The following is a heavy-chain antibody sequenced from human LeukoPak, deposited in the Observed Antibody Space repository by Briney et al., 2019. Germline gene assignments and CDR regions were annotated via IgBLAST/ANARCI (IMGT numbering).Heavy chain of an antibody. J-gene: IGHJ4*02. CDR3: ARHVRSGYSFLDY. Sequence: PSETLSLTCSAYGGSMNNYYWSWIRQPPGKGLEWIGYIYFSGSSNYNPSLKSRVTMSVDTSKNQFSLKLSSVTAADTAVYYCARHVRSGYSFLDYWGQGNLVTVSS. CDR2: IYFSGSS. V-gene: IGHV4-59*08. D-gene: IGHD5-12*01. CDR1: GGSMNNYY.